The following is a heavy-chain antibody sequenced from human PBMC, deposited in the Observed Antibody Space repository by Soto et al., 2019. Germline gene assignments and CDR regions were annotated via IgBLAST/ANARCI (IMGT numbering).Heavy chain of an antibody. V-gene: IGHV3-30*18. CDR2: ISYEGSNK. J-gene: IGHJ3*01. Sequence: VGSLRLSCAASKFTFSYYGMHWVRQAPGKGLEWVAVISYEGSNKYYADAVKGRFTISRDNSKNTLYLEMNSLKTEDTAVYYFAKPISISGVIIDAFDVCGQGTMVTVSS. CDR3: AKPISISGVIIDAFDV. D-gene: IGHD3-3*01. CDR1: KFTFSYYG.